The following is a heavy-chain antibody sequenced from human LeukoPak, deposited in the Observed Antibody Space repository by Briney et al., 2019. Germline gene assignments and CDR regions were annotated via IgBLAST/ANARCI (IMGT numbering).Heavy chain of an antibody. Sequence: GGSLGLSCAASGFTFSNYWMHWIRQVPGKGLVWVSHIKYDGSATNYADSVKGRFTISRDNAKSTLYLQMNSLRAEDTAVYYCVSGSLQSGYNFDYWGQGALVTVSS. D-gene: IGHD3-3*01. J-gene: IGHJ4*02. CDR3: VSGSLQSGYNFDY. CDR1: GFTFSNYW. V-gene: IGHV3-74*01. CDR2: IKYDGSAT.